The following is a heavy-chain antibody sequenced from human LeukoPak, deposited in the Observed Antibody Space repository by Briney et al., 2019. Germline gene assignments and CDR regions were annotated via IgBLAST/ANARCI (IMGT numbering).Heavy chain of an antibody. J-gene: IGHJ6*03. Sequence: SETLSLTSAVNGGSFSGYYWSWIRQPPRRGLEWIGEIKHSGSTNYNTSLKSRVNISVDTSKNQFSLKLSSATAADTAVYYCAREVGATNFYYYYYMDVWGKGTTVTVSS. CDR2: IKHSGST. V-gene: IGHV4-34*01. CDR3: AREVGATNFYYYYYMDV. CDR1: GGSFSGYY. D-gene: IGHD1-26*01.